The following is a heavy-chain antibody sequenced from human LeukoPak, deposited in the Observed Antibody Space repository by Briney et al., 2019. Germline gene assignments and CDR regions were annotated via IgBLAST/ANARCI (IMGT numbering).Heavy chain of an antibody. D-gene: IGHD2-2*01. V-gene: IGHV4-34*01. CDR2: INHSGRT. CDR1: GGSFSDYF. Sequence: SETLPLTCAVYGGSFSDYFWGWIRQPPGKGLEWIGEINHSGRTYYNPSLKSRVTISVDTSKNQFSLNLSSVTAADTAVYYCARDVVVVPAAIHYGMDVWGQGTTVTVSS. CDR3: ARDVVVVPAAIHYGMDV. J-gene: IGHJ6*02.